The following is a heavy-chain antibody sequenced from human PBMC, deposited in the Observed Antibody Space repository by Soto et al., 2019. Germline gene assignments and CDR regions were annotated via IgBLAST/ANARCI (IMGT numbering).Heavy chain of an antibody. CDR2: IYPGDSDT. D-gene: IGHD2-15*01. CDR3: ARHAPYCSGGSCYYSDYYYGMDV. J-gene: IGHJ6*02. Sequence: PGESLKISCKGSGYSFTSYWIGWVRQMPGKDLEWMGIIYPGDSDTRYSPSFQGQVTISADKSISTAYLQWSSLKASDTAMYYCARHAPYCSGGSCYYSDYYYGMDVWGQGTTVTVSS. V-gene: IGHV5-51*01. CDR1: GYSFTSYW.